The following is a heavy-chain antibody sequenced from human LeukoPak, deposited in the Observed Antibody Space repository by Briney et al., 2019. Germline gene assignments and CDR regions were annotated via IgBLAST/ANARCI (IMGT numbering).Heavy chain of an antibody. D-gene: IGHD3-10*01. CDR3: ARWQYYGSGSYYKHAFDI. Sequence: SDTLSLTCAVYGGSFSGYYWSWIRQPPGKGLEWIGEINHSGSTNYNPSLKSRVTISVDTSKNQFSLKLSSVTAADTAVYYCARWQYYGSGSYYKHAFDIWGQGTMVTVSS. CDR2: INHSGST. J-gene: IGHJ3*02. CDR1: GGSFSGYY. V-gene: IGHV4-34*01.